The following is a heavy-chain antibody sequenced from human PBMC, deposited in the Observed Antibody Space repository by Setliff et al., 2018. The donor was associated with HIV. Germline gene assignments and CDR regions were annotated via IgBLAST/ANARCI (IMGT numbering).Heavy chain of an antibody. CDR2: ISGYNGNT. Sequence: GASVKVSCKASGDTNPSDAISWVRQAPGQGLEWMGWISGYNGNTKYAQNMQGRVTMTTDTSTTTAYMELRSLRSDDTAVYYCATITVAGTGAFDIWGQGTMVTV. D-gene: IGHD6-19*01. J-gene: IGHJ3*02. CDR1: GDTNPSDA. V-gene: IGHV1-18*01. CDR3: ATITVAGTGAFDI.